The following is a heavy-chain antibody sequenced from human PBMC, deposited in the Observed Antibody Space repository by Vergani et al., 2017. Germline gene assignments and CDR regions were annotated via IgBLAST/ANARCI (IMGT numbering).Heavy chain of an antibody. CDR2: IRYDDSRNK. V-gene: IGHV3-30*02. CDR3: AKDFVPGRAFDI. Sequence: QVQLVESGGGVVQPGESLILSCAASTSGFTFNNSNMHWVRQAPGKGLEWVAFIRYDDSRNKYYAASVQGRFIISRDNSKNTVFLQMNSLRPEDTALYYXAKDFVPGRAFDIWGQGTMVTVSS. J-gene: IGHJ3*02. CDR1: GFTFNNSN.